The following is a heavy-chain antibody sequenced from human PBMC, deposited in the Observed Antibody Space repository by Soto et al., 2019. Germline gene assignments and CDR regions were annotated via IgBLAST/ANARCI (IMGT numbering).Heavy chain of an antibody. D-gene: IGHD6-13*01. CDR1: GLTISSASYY. V-gene: IGHV4-31*03. CDR2: IYYNGST. CDR3: ARYRTSGSLFKFDY. Sequence: TLSLTCTVSGLTISSASYYWSWIRQHPGKGLVWVGNIYYNGSTYYSPSLKSRVTLWLDTSKNQFSLRLTSVTAADTVVYCRARYRTSGSLFKFDYWGQGTLVTVSS. J-gene: IGHJ4*02.